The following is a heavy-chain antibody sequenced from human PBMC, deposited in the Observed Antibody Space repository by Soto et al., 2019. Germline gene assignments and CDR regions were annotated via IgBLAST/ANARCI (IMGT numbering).Heavy chain of an antibody. CDR2: ICPGYSNI. Sequence: GESLKISCKGSGYIFTDHCIVWVRQMAGKGLEWVGIICPGYSNIIYSPSVQGQVTISADMSISTAYLQWSSLKASDTAIYYCARRHYRRGDCTIHPDYYYGMDVWGQGTTVTVSS. J-gene: IGHJ6*02. D-gene: IGHD2-21*02. V-gene: IGHV5-51*01. CDR1: GYIFTDHC. CDR3: ARRHYRRGDCTIHPDYYYGMDV.